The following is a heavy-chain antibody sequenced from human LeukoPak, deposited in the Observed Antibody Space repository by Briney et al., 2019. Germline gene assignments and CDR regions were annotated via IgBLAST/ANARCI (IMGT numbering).Heavy chain of an antibody. Sequence: GGSLRLSCAASGFTFSSYSMNWVRQAPGKGLEWVSSISSSSSYIYYADSVKGRFTISRDNAKNSLYLQMNSLRAEDTAVYYCARDTPVPAASLYYYMDVWGKGTTVTVSS. J-gene: IGHJ6*03. CDR2: ISSSSSYI. V-gene: IGHV3-21*01. CDR3: ARDTPVPAASLYYYMDV. CDR1: GFTFSSYS. D-gene: IGHD2-2*01.